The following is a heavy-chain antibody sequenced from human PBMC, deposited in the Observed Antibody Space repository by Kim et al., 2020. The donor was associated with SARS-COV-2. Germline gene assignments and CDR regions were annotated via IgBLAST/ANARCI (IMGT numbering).Heavy chain of an antibody. CDR2: INPNSGGT. V-gene: IGHV1-2*04. J-gene: IGHJ4*02. D-gene: IGHD2-21*01. CDR1: GYTFTGYY. Sequence: ASVKVSCKASGYTFTGYYMHWVRQAPGQGLEWMGWINPNSGGTNYAQKFQGWVTMTRDTSISTAYMELSRLRSDDTAVYYCARGGKTQFRPFDYWGQGTLVTVSS. CDR3: ARGGKTQFRPFDY.